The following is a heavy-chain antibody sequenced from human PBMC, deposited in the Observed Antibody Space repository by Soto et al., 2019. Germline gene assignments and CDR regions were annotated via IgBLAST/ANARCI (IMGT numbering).Heavy chain of an antibody. CDR3: ARDRPGGYGYSWDDFLYYYGMDV. Sequence: GGSLRLSCAASGFSFKSYAIHWVRQAPGKGLEWVAVVSYDGSNKFYADSVKGRFTISRDDSKNTVFLQMNSLRVEDTAVFYCARDRPGGYGYSWDDFLYYYGMDVWGQGTTVTVSS. CDR2: VSYDGSNK. D-gene: IGHD5-18*01. J-gene: IGHJ6*02. V-gene: IGHV3-30-3*01. CDR1: GFSFKSYA.